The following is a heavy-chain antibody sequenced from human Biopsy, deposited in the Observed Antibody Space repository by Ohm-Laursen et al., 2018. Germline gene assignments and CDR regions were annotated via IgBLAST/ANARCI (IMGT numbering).Heavy chain of an antibody. J-gene: IGHJ4*02. D-gene: IGHD3-16*02. CDR2: IYDNGDT. CDR1: GGSINSGGHS. Sequence: SQTLSLTCSVSGGSINSGGHSWGWVRQSPGKGLEWIGYIYDNGDTYYNPSLMSLVSISADTSKNQVSLRLNSVTAADTAVYYCTRVRTFGGVIGGYYFDSWGQGILVTVSS. CDR3: TRVRTFGGVIGGYYFDS. V-gene: IGHV4-31*01.